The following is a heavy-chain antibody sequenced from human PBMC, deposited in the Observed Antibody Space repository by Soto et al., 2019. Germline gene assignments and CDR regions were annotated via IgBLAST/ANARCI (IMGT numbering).Heavy chain of an antibody. CDR2: IYYSGST. CDR1: GGSISSYY. D-gene: IGHD6-13*01. J-gene: IGHJ4*02. V-gene: IGHV4-59*08. Sequence: SETLSLTCAVYGGSISSYYWSWIRQPPGKGLEWIGYIYYSGSTNYNPSLKSRVTISVDTSKNQFSLKLSSVTAADTAVYYCARHSSSWFPVAFDYWGRGTLVTVSS. CDR3: ARHSSSWFPVAFDY.